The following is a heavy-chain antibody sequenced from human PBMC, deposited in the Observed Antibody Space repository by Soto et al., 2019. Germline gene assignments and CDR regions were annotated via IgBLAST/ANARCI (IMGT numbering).Heavy chain of an antibody. CDR3: ARDLDSGGWYPRLYYYYYGMDV. V-gene: IGHV1-2*02. Sequence: ASVKVSCKASGYTFTGYYMHWVRQAPGQGLEWMGWINPNSGGTNYAQKFQGRVTMTRDTSISTAYMELSRLRSDDTAVYYCARDLDSGGWYPRLYYYYYGMDVWGQGTTVTVSS. CDR1: GYTFTGYY. D-gene: IGHD6-19*01. CDR2: INPNSGGT. J-gene: IGHJ6*02.